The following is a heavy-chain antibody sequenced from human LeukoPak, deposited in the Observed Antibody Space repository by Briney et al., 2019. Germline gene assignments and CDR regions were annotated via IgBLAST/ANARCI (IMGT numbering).Heavy chain of an antibody. D-gene: IGHD6-13*01. V-gene: IGHV3-23*01. CDR2: ISSSGSGGNT. J-gene: IGHJ6*02. Sequence: GGSLRLSCVASGVTLSNYAMSWARKAPGKGLEWVSGISSSGSGGNTYYADSVKGRFTISRDNSKNTLYLQMNSLRAEDTAVYYCARDQGYSSSWYFPTDYYYGMDVWGQGTTVTVSS. CDR1: GVTLSNYA. CDR3: ARDQGYSSSWYFPTDYYYGMDV.